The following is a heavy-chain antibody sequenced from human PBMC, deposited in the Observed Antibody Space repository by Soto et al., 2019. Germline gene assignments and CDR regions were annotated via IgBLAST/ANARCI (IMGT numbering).Heavy chain of an antibody. CDR1: GGSFSGYQ. J-gene: IGHJ6*03. V-gene: IGHV4-34*01. CDR3: ARGLILWFGELSRRGGYYYYMDV. Sequence: QVQLQQWGAVLLKPSETLSLTCAVYGGSFSGYQWSWIRQTPGKGLEWIGEINDSGNINYNPSLKSRVTILLDTPKKQISLKLSSVTAADSAVYYCARGLILWFGELSRRGGYYYYMDVWGKGTTVTVSS. CDR2: INDSGNI. D-gene: IGHD3-10*01.